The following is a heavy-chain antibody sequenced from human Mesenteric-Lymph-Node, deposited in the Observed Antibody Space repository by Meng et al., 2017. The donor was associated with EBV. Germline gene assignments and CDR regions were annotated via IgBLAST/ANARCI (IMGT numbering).Heavy chain of an antibody. J-gene: IGHJ5*02. CDR2: VYYSGST. V-gene: IGHV4-61*01. CDR3: ARENPARGNWFDP. D-gene: IGHD3-10*01. CDR1: GGYVSSTSYY. Sequence: QGRLPGPCPGLVKPAETMDLNCTVSGGYVSSTSYYWSWIRQPPGKRLEWIGYVYYSGSTNYNPSLKSRVTISVDTSKNQFSLNLYSVTAADTAVYYCARENPARGNWFDPWGQGALVTVSS.